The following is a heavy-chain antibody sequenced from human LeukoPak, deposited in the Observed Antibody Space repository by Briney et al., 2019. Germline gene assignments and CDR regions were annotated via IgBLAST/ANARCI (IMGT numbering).Heavy chain of an antibody. D-gene: IGHD2-15*01. J-gene: IGHJ5*02. CDR3: ASRFLGYCSGGSCYLGGWFDP. CDR1: GYSISSGYY. CDR2: IYHSGST. V-gene: IGHV4-38-2*02. Sequence: ESSETLSLTCTVSGYSISSGYYWGWIRQPPGKGLEWIGSIYHSGSTYYNPSLKSRVTISVDTSKNQFSLKLSSVTAADTAVYYCASRFLGYCSGGSCYLGGWFDPWGQGTLVTVSS.